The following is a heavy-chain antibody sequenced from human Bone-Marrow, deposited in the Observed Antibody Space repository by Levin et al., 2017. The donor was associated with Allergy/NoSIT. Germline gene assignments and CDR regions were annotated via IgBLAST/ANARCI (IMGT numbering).Heavy chain of an antibody. J-gene: IGHJ4*02. V-gene: IGHV3-11*05. D-gene: IGHD2-2*02. CDR3: ARGLEEEYRRLDH. Sequence: MAGGSLRLSCAASGFTFSDYYMTWIRQAPGKGLEWVSYISSSSSYTNHADSVKGRFTISRDNAKKSLFLEMNSLRVDDTAIYYCARGLEEEYRRLDHWGPGTLVTVSS. CDR2: ISSSSSYT. CDR1: GFTFSDYY.